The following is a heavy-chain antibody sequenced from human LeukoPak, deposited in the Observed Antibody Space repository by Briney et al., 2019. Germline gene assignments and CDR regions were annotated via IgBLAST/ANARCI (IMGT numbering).Heavy chain of an antibody. CDR3: ARFYGSGSLPSYYFDY. V-gene: IGHV4-30-2*01. CDR2: IYHSGST. Sequence: SETLSLTCAVSGGSISSGGYSWSWIRQPPGKGLEWIGYIYHSGSTYYNPSLKSRVTISADRSKNQFSLKLSSVTAADTAVYYCARFYGSGSLPSYYFDYWGQGTLVTVSS. CDR1: GGSISSGGYS. D-gene: IGHD3-10*01. J-gene: IGHJ4*02.